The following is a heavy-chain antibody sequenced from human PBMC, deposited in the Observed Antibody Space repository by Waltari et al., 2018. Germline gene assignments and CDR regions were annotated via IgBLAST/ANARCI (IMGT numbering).Heavy chain of an antibody. CDR3: ARDDSYCGGDCYFVWFDP. CDR1: GYSISSGYY. V-gene: IGHV4-38-2*02. Sequence: QVQLQESGPGLVKPSETLSLTCAVSGYSISSGYYWGWIRQPPGKGLAWIGSIYHSGSTYYNPSLKSRGTISVDTSKNQCSLKLSSVTAAYTAVYYCARDDSYCGGDCYFVWFDPWGQGTLVTVSS. D-gene: IGHD2-21*01. CDR2: IYHSGST. J-gene: IGHJ5*02.